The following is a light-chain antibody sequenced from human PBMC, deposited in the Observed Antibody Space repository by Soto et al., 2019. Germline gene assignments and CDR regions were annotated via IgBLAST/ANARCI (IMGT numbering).Light chain of an antibody. Sequence: EIVMTQSPVTLSVSPGERATLSCRASQSVSNNLAWYQQKRGQAPRLLIYAASARATGIPARFSGSGYGTEFTLTISSLQSEDFAVYYCQQYNQWPLPVTFGGGTKVEIK. J-gene: IGKJ4*01. CDR3: QQYNQWPLPVT. CDR1: QSVSNN. CDR2: AAS. V-gene: IGKV3-15*01.